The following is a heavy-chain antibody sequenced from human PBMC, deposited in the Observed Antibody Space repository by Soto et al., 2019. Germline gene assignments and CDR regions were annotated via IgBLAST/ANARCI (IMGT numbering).Heavy chain of an antibody. V-gene: IGHV4-34*01. J-gene: IGHJ6*02. Sequence: SETLSLTCAVYGGSFSGYYWSWIRQPPGKGLEWIGEINHSGSTNYNPSLKSRVTISVDTSKNQFSLKLSSVTAADTAVYYCARGQRGSGYYYYYGMDVWGRGTTVTVSS. D-gene: IGHD3-16*01. CDR2: INHSGST. CDR3: ARGQRGSGYYYYYGMDV. CDR1: GGSFSGYY.